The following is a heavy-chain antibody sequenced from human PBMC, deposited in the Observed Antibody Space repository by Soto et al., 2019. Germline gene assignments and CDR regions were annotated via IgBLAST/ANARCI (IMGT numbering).Heavy chain of an antibody. D-gene: IGHD2-2*01. V-gene: IGHV1-46*01. Sequence: ASVKVSCKASGYTFTSYYMHWVRQAPGQGLEWMGIINPSGGSTSYAQKFQGRVTMTRDTSTSTVYMELSSLRSEDTAVYYCARDSDIVVVSAAILIAVAGITNYYYYGMDVWGQGTTVTVSS. CDR1: GYTFTSYY. CDR2: INPSGGST. J-gene: IGHJ6*02. CDR3: ARDSDIVVVSAAILIAVAGITNYYYYGMDV.